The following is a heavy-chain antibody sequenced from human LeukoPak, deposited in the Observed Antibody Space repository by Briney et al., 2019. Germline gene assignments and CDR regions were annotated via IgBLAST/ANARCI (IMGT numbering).Heavy chain of an antibody. CDR2: IYYSGST. D-gene: IGHD6-13*01. CDR1: GGSISSGDHY. J-gene: IGHJ5*02. Sequence: PSETLSLTCTVSGGSISSGDHYWSWIRQPPGKGLEWIGYIYYSGSTYYNPSLKSRVTISVDTSKNQFSLKLSSVTAADTAVYYCARGEQQLVPSWFDPWDQGTLVTVSS. V-gene: IGHV4-30-4*08. CDR3: ARGEQQLVPSWFDP.